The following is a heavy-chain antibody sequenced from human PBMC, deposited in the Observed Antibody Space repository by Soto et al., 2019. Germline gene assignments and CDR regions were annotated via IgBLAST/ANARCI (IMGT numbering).Heavy chain of an antibody. Sequence: SETLSLTCTVSGGSISSGGYYWSWIRQHPGKGLEWIGYIYYSGSTYYNPSLKSRVTISVDTSKNQFSLKLSSVTAADTAVYYCARDGTGGDYAHNWFDPWGQGTLVTVSS. CDR1: GGSISSGGYY. J-gene: IGHJ5*02. V-gene: IGHV4-31*03. CDR3: ARDGTGGDYAHNWFDP. CDR2: IYYSGST. D-gene: IGHD4-17*01.